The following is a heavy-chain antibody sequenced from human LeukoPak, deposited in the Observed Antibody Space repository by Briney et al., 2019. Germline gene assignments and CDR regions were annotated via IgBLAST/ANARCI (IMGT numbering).Heavy chain of an antibody. Sequence: PGGSLTLSCAASGFTFSSYSMNWVRQAPGKGLEWVSSISSSSSYIYYADSVKGRFTISRDNAKNSLYLQMNSLRAEDTAVYYCGRVTIVVVPADMAHMGYYYYYMDVWGKGTTVTVSS. CDR1: GFTFSSYS. D-gene: IGHD2-2*01. CDR3: GRVTIVVVPADMAHMGYYYYYMDV. J-gene: IGHJ6*03. CDR2: ISSSSSYI. V-gene: IGHV3-21*01.